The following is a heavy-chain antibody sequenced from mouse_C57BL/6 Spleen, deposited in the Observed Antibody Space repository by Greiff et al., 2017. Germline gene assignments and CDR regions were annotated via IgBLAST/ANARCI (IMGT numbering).Heavy chain of an antibody. D-gene: IGHD1-1*01. V-gene: IGHV14-4*01. J-gene: IGHJ2*01. CDR3: TTGPLRPDY. Sequence: EVQLQQSGAELVRPGASVKLSCTASGFNIKDDYMHWVKQRPEQGLEWIGWIDPENGDTEYASKFQGKATITADPSSNTAYLQLSSLTSEDTAVYYCTTGPLRPDYWGQGTTLTVSS. CDR2: IDPENGDT. CDR1: GFNIKDDY.